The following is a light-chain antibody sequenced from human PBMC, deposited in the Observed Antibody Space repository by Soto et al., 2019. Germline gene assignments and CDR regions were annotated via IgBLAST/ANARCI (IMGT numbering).Light chain of an antibody. Sequence: QSVLTQPPSVSGAPGQRVTISCTGSSSNIGAGYDVHWYQQLPGTAPTLLFYGNSNRPSGVPDRFSGSKSGTSASLAITGLEAEDEADYYCQSYDSSLSGVVFGGGTKLTVL. CDR2: GNS. J-gene: IGLJ2*01. V-gene: IGLV1-40*01. CDR3: QSYDSSLSGVV. CDR1: SSNIGAGYD.